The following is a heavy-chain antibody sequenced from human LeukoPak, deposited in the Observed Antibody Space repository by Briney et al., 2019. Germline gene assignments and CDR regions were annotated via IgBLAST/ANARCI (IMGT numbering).Heavy chain of an antibody. D-gene: IGHD3-22*01. CDR1: GFTFSSYA. Sequence: GGSLRLSCAASGFTFSSYAMHWIRQAPGKGLEWVAVISYDGSNKYYADSVKGRFTISRDNSKNTLYLQMNSLRAEDTAVYYCAKNSGYYYDSSGYYYFDYWGQGTLVTVSS. CDR3: AKNSGYYYDSSGYYYFDY. CDR2: ISYDGSNK. J-gene: IGHJ4*02. V-gene: IGHV3-30-3*01.